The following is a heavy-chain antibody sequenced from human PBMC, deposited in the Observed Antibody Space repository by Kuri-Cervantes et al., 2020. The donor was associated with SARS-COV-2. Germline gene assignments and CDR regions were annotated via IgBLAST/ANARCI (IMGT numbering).Heavy chain of an antibody. CDR3: ARVEVAGMSYGMDV. D-gene: IGHD6-19*01. V-gene: IGHV3-66*02. Sequence: ETLSLTCAASGFTFSGYAMSWVRQAPGKGLEWVSVIYSGGSTYYADSVKGRFTISRDNSKNTLYLQMNSLRAEDTAVYYCARVEVAGMSYGMDVWGQGTTVTDSS. CDR2: IYSGGST. CDR1: GFTFSGYA. J-gene: IGHJ6*02.